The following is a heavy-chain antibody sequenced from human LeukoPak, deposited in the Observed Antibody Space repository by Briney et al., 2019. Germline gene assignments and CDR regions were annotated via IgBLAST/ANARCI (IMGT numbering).Heavy chain of an antibody. D-gene: IGHD6-19*01. CDR2: IYYSGSA. V-gene: IGHV4-59*01. J-gene: IGHJ4*02. CDR3: ARAAFQTTGYSSGWYFGDFDY. CDR1: GGSISDYS. Sequence: PSETLSLTCTVSGGSISDYSWSWIRQPPGKGLEWIGNIYYSGSANHNPSLKSRVTISRDTSKNQFSLKLTSVTTADTAVYYCARAAFQTTGYSSGWYFGDFDYWGQGTLVTVSS.